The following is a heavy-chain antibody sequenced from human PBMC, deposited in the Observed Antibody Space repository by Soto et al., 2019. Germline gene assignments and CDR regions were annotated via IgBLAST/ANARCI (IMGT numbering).Heavy chain of an antibody. Sequence: SETLSLTCTVSGGSVRSPSHYWSWIRHPPGKGLEWIGNIYYIGTTDYNPSLANRVTLLLDTSENQFSLKMRSVTVADTAIYFCARDGPLISARNWFDPWGQGTLVTVSS. CDR1: GGSVRSPSHY. CDR3: ARDGPLISARNWFDP. D-gene: IGHD6-6*01. CDR2: IYYIGTT. V-gene: IGHV4-61*01. J-gene: IGHJ5*02.